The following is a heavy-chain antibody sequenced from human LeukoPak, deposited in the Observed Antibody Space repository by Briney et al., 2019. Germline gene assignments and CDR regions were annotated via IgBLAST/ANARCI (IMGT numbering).Heavy chain of an antibody. CDR3: ARDNSSWYGSAY. D-gene: IGHD6-13*01. V-gene: IGHV3-21*01. CDR1: GFTFSSYS. CDR2: ISTSSDYI. J-gene: IGHJ4*02. Sequence: GGSLRLSCAASGFTFSSYSMNWVRQAPGKGLEWVSSISTSSDYIYYADSVKGRFTVSRDNAKNSLYLQMTSLRGEDTAVYYCARDNSSWYGSAYWGQGTLVTVSS.